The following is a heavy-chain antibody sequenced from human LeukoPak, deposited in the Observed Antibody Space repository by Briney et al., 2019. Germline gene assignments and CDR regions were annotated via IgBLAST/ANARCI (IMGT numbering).Heavy chain of an antibody. D-gene: IGHD5-18*01. CDR2: ISSSSSYI. CDR3: ANGYSYGTALDY. CDR1: GFTFSSYS. V-gene: IGHV3-21*01. J-gene: IGHJ4*02. Sequence: GGSLRLSCAASGFTFSSYSMNWVRQAPGKGLEWVSSISSSSSYIYYADSVKGRFTISRDNAKNSLYLQMNSLRAEDTAVYYCANGYSYGTALDYWGQGTLVTVSS.